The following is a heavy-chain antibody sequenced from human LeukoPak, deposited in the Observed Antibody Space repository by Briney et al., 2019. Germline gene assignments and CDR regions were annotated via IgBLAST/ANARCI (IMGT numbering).Heavy chain of an antibody. D-gene: IGHD3-9*01. J-gene: IGHJ4*02. CDR1: GFIFSSYG. V-gene: IGHV3-30*18. CDR3: AKDVRYFDWLLDY. CDR2: ISYDGSNK. Sequence: GRSLRLSCAASGFIFSSYGMHWVRQAPGKGLEWVAVISYDGSNKYYADSVKGRFTISRDNSKNTLYLQMNSLRAEDTAVYYCAKDVRYFDWLLDYWGQGTLVTVSS.